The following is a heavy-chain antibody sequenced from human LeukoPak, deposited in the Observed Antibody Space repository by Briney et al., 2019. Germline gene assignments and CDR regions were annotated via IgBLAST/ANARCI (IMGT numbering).Heavy chain of an antibody. D-gene: IGHD6-13*01. CDR3: AREEAGFDY. J-gene: IGHJ4*02. CDR1: GFTFSSYN. Sequence: AGGSLRLSCAASGFTFSSYNMNWVRQAPGKGLEWVAVISYDGSNKYYADSVKGRFTISRDNSKNTLYLQMNSLRAEDTAVYYCAREEAGFDYWGQGTLVTVSS. V-gene: IGHV3-30-3*01. CDR2: ISYDGSNK.